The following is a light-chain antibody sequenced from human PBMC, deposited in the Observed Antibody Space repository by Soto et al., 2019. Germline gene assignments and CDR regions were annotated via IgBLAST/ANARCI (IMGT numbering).Light chain of an antibody. CDR2: GAS. Sequence: EIVLTQSPGTLSLSPGERATLSCRASQSVNTYLAWYQQKPGQAPRLLIYGASSRATDIPDKFSGSGSGTDFTLTIRRLEPEDFAVYYCQQYGSSPRTFGRGTKVEIK. V-gene: IGKV3-20*01. CDR1: QSVNTY. J-gene: IGKJ1*01. CDR3: QQYGSSPRT.